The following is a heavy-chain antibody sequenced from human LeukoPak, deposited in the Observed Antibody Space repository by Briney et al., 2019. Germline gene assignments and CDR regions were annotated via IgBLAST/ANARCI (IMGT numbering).Heavy chain of an antibody. CDR2: INPSGGST. CDR3: ARELIDVEGSGSYPQVDYYYGMDV. J-gene: IGHJ6*02. D-gene: IGHD3-10*01. CDR1: GYTFTSYY. Sequence: ASVKVSCKASGYTFTSYYMHWVRQAPGQGLEWMGIINPSGGSTSYAQKFQGRVTMTRDTSTSTVYMELSSLRSEDTAVYYCARELIDVEGSGSYPQVDYYYGMDVWGQGTTVTVSS. V-gene: IGHV1-46*01.